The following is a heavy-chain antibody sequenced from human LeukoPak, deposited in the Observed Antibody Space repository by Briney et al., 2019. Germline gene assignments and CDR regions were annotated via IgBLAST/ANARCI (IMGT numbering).Heavy chain of an antibody. D-gene: IGHD6-13*01. J-gene: IGHJ4*02. V-gene: IGHV4-34*01. Sequence: SETLSLTCAVCGGSFSGYYWSWIRQPPGKGLEWIGEINHSGSTNYNPSLKSRVTISVDQCKNQFSQKLRSVTAADTAVYYCARGGGYSSSWYGGYFDYWGQGTLVTVSS. CDR1: GGSFSGYY. CDR2: INHSGST. CDR3: ARGGGYSSSWYGGYFDY.